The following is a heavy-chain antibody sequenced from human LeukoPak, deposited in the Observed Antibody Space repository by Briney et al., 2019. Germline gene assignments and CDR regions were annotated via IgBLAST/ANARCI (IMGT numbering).Heavy chain of an antibody. CDR3: AKDLHSYGDSPVLDY. D-gene: IGHD4-17*01. V-gene: IGHV3-23*01. CDR1: GFTFSSYA. Sequence: GGSLRLSCAASGFTFSSYAMSWVRQAPGKGLEWVSDISGSGGSTYYADSVKGRFTISRDNSKNTLYLQMNSLRAEDTAVYYCAKDLHSYGDSPVLDYWGQGTLVTVSS. J-gene: IGHJ4*02. CDR2: ISGSGGST.